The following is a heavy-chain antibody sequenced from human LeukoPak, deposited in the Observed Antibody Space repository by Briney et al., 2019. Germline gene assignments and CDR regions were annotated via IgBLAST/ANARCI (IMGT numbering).Heavy chain of an antibody. V-gene: IGHV3-7*01. D-gene: IGHD2-21*02. CDR1: GGSFSGYY. CDR2: IKQDGSEK. J-gene: IGHJ4*02. CDR3: AREYRGVTAMRYDY. Sequence: PSETLSLTCGVYGGSFSGYYWSWVRQAPGKGLEWVANIKQDGSEKYYVDSVKGRFTISRDNAKNSLYLQMNSLRAEDTAVYYCAREYRGVTAMRYDYWGQGTLVTVSS.